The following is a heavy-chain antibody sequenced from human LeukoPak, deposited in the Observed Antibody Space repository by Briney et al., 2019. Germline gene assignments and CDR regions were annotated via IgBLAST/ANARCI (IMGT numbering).Heavy chain of an antibody. V-gene: IGHV5-51*01. Sequence: GESLKISCKASGYGFTSYWIGWVRQMPGKGLEWIGIIYPGDSDTRYSPSFQGQVTISADKSISTAYLQWSSLKASDTAMYYCARLSSGWTHGEEYWGQGTLVTVSS. D-gene: IGHD6-19*01. CDR2: IYPGDSDT. CDR1: GYGFTSYW. CDR3: ARLSSGWTHGEEY. J-gene: IGHJ4*02.